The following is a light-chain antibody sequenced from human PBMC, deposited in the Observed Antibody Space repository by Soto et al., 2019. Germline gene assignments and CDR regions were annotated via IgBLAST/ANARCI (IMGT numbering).Light chain of an antibody. Sequence: QAVLTQPPSASGTPGQTIAISCSGTSSDVGSYNLVSWYQQHPGKAPKVMIYEVSKRPSGVSNRFSGSKSGNTTSLTISGLQAEDEADYYCCSYAGNSTLLFGGGTKVTVL. CDR1: SSDVGSYNL. CDR2: EVS. J-gene: IGLJ2*01. V-gene: IGLV2-23*02. CDR3: CSYAGNSTLL.